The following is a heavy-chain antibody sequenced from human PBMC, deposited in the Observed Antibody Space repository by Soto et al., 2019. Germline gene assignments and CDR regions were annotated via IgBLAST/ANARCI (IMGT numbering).Heavy chain of an antibody. D-gene: IGHD1-26*01. CDR1: GFTFSSYS. CDR3: ARDVVGATRSYCYCDL. Sequence: EVQLVESGGGLAKPGGSLRLSCAASGFTFSSYSMNWVRQAPGKWLEWVSSISSSSSYIYYADSVKSRFTMSRDSAKNSLYLQMNCLRAEDTAVYYWARDVVGATRSYCYCDLWGRGTLVTVSS. J-gene: IGHJ2*01. V-gene: IGHV3-21*01. CDR2: ISSSSSYI.